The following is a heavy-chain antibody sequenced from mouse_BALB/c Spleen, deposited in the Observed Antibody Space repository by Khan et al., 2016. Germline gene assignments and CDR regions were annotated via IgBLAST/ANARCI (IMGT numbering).Heavy chain of an antibody. Sequence: EVKLLESGGGLVQPGGSLKLSCAASGFDFSRYWMSWVRQAPGKGLEWIGEINPDSSTINYTPSLKDKFIISRDNAKNTLYLQMSKVRSEEKALNYCARLHYYGRFAYWGQGTLVTVSA. V-gene: IGHV4-1*02. J-gene: IGHJ3*01. CDR3: ARLHYYGRFAY. CDR1: GFDFSRYW. CDR2: INPDSSTI. D-gene: IGHD1-2*01.